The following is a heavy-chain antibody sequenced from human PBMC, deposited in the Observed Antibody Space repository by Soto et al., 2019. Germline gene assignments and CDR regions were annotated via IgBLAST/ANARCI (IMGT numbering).Heavy chain of an antibody. CDR3: AREIVVVVAATDGGQGMDV. V-gene: IGHV1-46*01. CDR2: INPSGGST. J-gene: IGHJ6*02. Sequence: ASVKVSCKASGYTFTSYYMHWVRQAPGQGLEWMGIINPSGGSTSYAQKFQGRVTMTRDTSTSTVYMELSSLRSEDTAVYYCAREIVVVVAATDGGQGMDVWGQGTTVTVSS. D-gene: IGHD2-15*01. CDR1: GYTFTSYY.